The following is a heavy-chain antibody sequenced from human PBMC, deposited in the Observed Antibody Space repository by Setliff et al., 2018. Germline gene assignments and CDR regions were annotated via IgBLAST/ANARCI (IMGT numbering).Heavy chain of an antibody. Sequence: SETLSLTCSVSGDSISSSSYYWGWIRQPPGKGLEWIGSINYSGITYYSPSLKSRVIVSVDTSKNQFSLKLSSVTAADTAVYYCARLPGYCNGGNCYGYYTFNIWGQGTVVTVSS. J-gene: IGHJ3*02. V-gene: IGHV4-39*01. D-gene: IGHD2-15*01. CDR1: GDSISSSSYY. CDR2: INYSGIT. CDR3: ARLPGYCNGGNCYGYYTFNI.